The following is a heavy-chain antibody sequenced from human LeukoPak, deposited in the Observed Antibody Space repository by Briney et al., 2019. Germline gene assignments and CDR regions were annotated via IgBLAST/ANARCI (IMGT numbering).Heavy chain of an antibody. V-gene: IGHV1-46*01. J-gene: IGHJ4*02. D-gene: IGHD7-27*01. CDR1: GYIFTSYY. CDR2: INPSGGST. Sequence: GASVKVSCKACGYIFTSYYIHWVRQAPGQGLEWMGIINPSGGSTSYAQKFQGRVTMTRDTSTSTVYMELCSLRSEDTAIYYCARGELGDFNYWGQGTLVTVSS. CDR3: ARGELGDFNY.